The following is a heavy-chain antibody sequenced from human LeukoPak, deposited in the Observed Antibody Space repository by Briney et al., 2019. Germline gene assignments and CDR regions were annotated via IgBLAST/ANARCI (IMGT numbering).Heavy chain of an antibody. Sequence: PGGSLRLSCAASGFTFSTYSMNWVRQAPGKGLEWVSYISSGSTTIYYADSVKGRFTISRDNAKSSLYLQMNSLRNEDTAVYYCARDPSAFDIWGQGTMVTVSS. CDR1: GFTFSTYS. CDR3: ARDPSAFDI. J-gene: IGHJ3*02. CDR2: ISSGSTTI. V-gene: IGHV3-48*02.